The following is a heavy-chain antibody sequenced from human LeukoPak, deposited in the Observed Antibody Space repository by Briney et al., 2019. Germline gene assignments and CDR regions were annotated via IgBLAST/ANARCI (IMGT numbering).Heavy chain of an antibody. CDR1: GFTFSDAW. CDR3: TTATMIRGVSDY. D-gene: IGHD3-10*01. Sequence: GGSLRLSCADSGFTFSDAWMSWVRQAPGRGLEWVGRIKSKTDGAATDYAAPMKGRFTISRDDSKNTLFLQTNSLRTEDTAVYYCTTATMIRGVSDYWGQGTLVTVSS. V-gene: IGHV3-15*01. J-gene: IGHJ4*02. CDR2: IKSKTDGAAT.